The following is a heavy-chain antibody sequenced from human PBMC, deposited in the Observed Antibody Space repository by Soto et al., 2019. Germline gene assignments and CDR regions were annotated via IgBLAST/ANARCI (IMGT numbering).Heavy chain of an antibody. V-gene: IGHV4-4*02. J-gene: IGHJ3*02. CDR1: GGSISSSSW. CDR2: FYHAGSP. Sequence: HLQESGPGLVRPSETLSLTCAVSGGSISSSSWWTWVRQSPEKGLEWIGEFYHAGSPDYNPSFQSRVTIILDKSKSNFSLRLTSVTAADTAVYYCARGSSFRGDFDIWGQGTTVTVSS. CDR3: ARGSSFRGDFDI. D-gene: IGHD2-21*01.